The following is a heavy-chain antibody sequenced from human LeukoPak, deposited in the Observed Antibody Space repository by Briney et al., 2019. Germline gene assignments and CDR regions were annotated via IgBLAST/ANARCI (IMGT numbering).Heavy chain of an antibody. CDR2: INWNGGST. CDR1: GFTFDDYG. Sequence: TGGSLRLSCAASGFTFDDYGMSWVRQAPGKGLEWVSGINWNGGSTVYVDSVKGRFTISRDNAKNSLYLQMNSLRAEDTALYYCARVPGGSYYAELDYWGQGTLVTVSS. D-gene: IGHD1-26*01. V-gene: IGHV3-20*04. J-gene: IGHJ4*02. CDR3: ARVPGGSYYAELDY.